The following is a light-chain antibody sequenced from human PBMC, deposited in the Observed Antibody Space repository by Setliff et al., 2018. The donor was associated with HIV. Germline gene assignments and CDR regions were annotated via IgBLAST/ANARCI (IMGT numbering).Light chain of an antibody. CDR3: QVWDSSSDLHVV. CDR1: NIGSKS. J-gene: IGLJ2*01. V-gene: IGLV3-21*04. Sequence: SYELTQPPSVSVAPGKTASITCGGNNIGSKSVYWYQQKPGQAPVLVISYNSDRPSGTPDRFSGSNSGNTATLTISRVEAGDEADYYCQVWDSSSDLHVVFGGGTKVTVL. CDR2: YNS.